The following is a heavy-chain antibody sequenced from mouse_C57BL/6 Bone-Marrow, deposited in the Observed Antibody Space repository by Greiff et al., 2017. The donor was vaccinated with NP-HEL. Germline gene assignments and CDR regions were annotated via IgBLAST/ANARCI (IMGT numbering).Heavy chain of an antibody. CDR2: IYPGSGNT. Sequence: QVQLQQSGPELVKPGASVKISCKASGYSFTSYYIHWVKQRPGQGLEWIGWIYPGSGNTKYNEKFKGKATLTADTSSSTAYMQLSSLTSEDSAVYYCARGNPLWFAYWGQGTLVTVSA. CDR1: GYSFTSYY. V-gene: IGHV1-66*01. J-gene: IGHJ3*01. CDR3: ARGNPLWFAY.